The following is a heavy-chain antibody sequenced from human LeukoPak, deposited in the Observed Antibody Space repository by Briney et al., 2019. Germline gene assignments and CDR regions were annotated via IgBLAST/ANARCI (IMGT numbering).Heavy chain of an antibody. J-gene: IGHJ4*02. D-gene: IGHD5-12*01. CDR3: AKDQSGWLRHFGY. Sequence: GGSLRLSCAASGFTFSNYAMNWVRQAPGKGLEWVSGISGSGNTYYADSVKGRFTISRDNSKNTLYLQVNSLRAEDTAVYYCAKDQSGWLRHFGYWGQGTLVTVSS. CDR2: ISGSGNT. CDR1: GFTFSNYA. V-gene: IGHV3-23*01.